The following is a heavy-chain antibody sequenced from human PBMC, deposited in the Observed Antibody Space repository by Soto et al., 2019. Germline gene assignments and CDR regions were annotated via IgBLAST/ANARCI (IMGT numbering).Heavy chain of an antibody. J-gene: IGHJ6*02. CDR1: GYSFTTYG. CDR2: ISAYNGNT. V-gene: IGHV1-18*01. CDR3: AREGPAPYYYYGMDV. Sequence: QVQLVQSGGEVKKPGASVKVSCKTSGYSFTTYGISWVRQAPGQGLEWMGWISAYNGNTNYAQKLQGRVTMTTDTSTSTAYMELRSLRSDDTAVYYCAREGPAPYYYYGMDVWGQGSQVTVSS.